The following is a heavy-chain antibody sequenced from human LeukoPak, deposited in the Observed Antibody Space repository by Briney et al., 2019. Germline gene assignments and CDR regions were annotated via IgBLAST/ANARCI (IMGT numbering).Heavy chain of an antibody. CDR2: IRYDGSNK. D-gene: IGHD3-10*01. CDR1: GFTFSNYG. CDR3: AKDSGSGSYYSQDY. J-gene: IGHJ4*02. V-gene: IGHV3-30*02. Sequence: GGSLRLSCAASGFTFSNYGMHWGRHAPGKGLEWETFIRYDGSNKYYADSVKGRFTISRDNSKNTLFLQMNSLRAEDTAVYYCAKDSGSGSYYSQDYWGQGTRVTVSS.